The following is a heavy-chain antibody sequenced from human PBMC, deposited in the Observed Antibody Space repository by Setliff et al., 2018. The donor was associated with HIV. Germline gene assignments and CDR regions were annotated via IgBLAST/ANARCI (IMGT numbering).Heavy chain of an antibody. V-gene: IGHV3-30*02. Sequence: GGSLRLSCAASGFTFSSYGMHWVRQAPGKGLEWVAVIWYDGSNKYYADSVKGRFTISRDNSKNTLFLQMNSLRPEDTAVYYCAKNRNLVVVISTFDCWGQGTLVTVSS. J-gene: IGHJ4*02. CDR2: IWYDGSNK. CDR1: GFTFSSYG. D-gene: IGHD3-22*01. CDR3: AKNRNLVVVISTFDC.